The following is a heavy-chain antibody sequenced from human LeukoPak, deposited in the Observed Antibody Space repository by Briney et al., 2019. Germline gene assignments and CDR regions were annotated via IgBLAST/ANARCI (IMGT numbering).Heavy chain of an antibody. V-gene: IGHV5-51*01. CDR2: IYPGDSDT. Sequence: GKSLKISCKGSGYSFTTYWIGWVRQMPGKGLEWMGIIYPGDSDTRYSPSFQGQVTISADKSISTAYLQWSSLKASDTAMYYCARRIAAAGTDYFDYWGQGTLVTVSS. D-gene: IGHD6-13*01. CDR1: GYSFTTYW. CDR3: ARRIAAAGTDYFDY. J-gene: IGHJ4*02.